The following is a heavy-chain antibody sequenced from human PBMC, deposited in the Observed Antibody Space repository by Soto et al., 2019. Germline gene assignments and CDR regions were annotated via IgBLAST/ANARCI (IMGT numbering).Heavy chain of an antibody. CDR1: GFSLSTSGMR. Sequence: SGPTLVNPTQTLTLTCTFSGFSLSTSGMRVSWIRQPPGKALEWLARIDWDDDKLYSTSLKTRLTISQDTSKNQVVLTMTNMDPVDTATYYCARSIVAAGNRWFDPWGQGTLVTVSS. D-gene: IGHD6-13*01. CDR2: IDWDDDK. CDR3: ARSIVAAGNRWFDP. V-gene: IGHV2-70*04. J-gene: IGHJ5*02.